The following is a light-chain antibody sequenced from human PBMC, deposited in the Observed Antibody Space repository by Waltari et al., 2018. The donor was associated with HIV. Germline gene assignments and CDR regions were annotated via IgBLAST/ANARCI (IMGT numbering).Light chain of an antibody. V-gene: IGLV7-43*01. CDR1: TGTVTTANY. CDR2: STA. Sequence: QAVVTQEPSLTVSPGATVTLSCASSTGTVTTANYPGWFQQKPGQAPRSLIYSTANKHSGTPARCSGYLRAGGAGRAVSGVQPEDEAEYYCLLYYSGVVIFGGGTKLTVL. CDR3: LLYYSGVVI. J-gene: IGLJ2*01.